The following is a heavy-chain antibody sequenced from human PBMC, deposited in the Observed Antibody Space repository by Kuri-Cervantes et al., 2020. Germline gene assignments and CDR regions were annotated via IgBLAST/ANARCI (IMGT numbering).Heavy chain of an antibody. CDR3: ARDRGSGWYAYYFDY. V-gene: IGHV3-30*02. D-gene: IGHD6-19*01. Sequence: GESLKISCAASGFTFKTYGMHWVRQAPGKGLEWVPIIWYDGSNKFYADSVKGRFTISRDNSKNTLYLQMNSLRAEDTAVYYCARDRGSGWYAYYFDYWGQGTLVTVSS. CDR2: IWYDGSNK. J-gene: IGHJ4*02. CDR1: GFTFKTYG.